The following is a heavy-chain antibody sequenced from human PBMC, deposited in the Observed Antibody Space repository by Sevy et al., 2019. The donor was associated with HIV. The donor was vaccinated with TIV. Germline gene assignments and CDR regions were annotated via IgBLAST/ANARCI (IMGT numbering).Heavy chain of an antibody. Sequence: GGSLRLSCAASGFTFSSYAMHWVRQAPGKGLEWVAVISYDGSNKYYADSVKGRFTISRDNSKNTLYLQMTSLRAEDTAVYYCARAPFNGDYAFDYWGQGTLVTVSS. CDR2: ISYDGSNK. J-gene: IGHJ4*02. V-gene: IGHV3-30-3*01. CDR3: ARAPFNGDYAFDY. CDR1: GFTFSSYA. D-gene: IGHD4-17*01.